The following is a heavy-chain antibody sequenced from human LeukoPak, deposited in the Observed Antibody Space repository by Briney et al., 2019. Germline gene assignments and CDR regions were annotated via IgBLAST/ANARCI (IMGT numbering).Heavy chain of an antibody. D-gene: IGHD5-12*01. CDR2: IYYSGNT. J-gene: IGHJ5*02. Sequence: SETLSLTCTVSGGSISSNSYYWGWIRQPPGKGLEWIGSIYYSGNTYYNPSLKSRVTISVDTSKNQFSLKLSSVTAADTAVYYCAIWDIVATNWFDPWGQGTLVTVSS. CDR3: AIWDIVATNWFDP. V-gene: IGHV4-39*07. CDR1: GGSISSNSYY.